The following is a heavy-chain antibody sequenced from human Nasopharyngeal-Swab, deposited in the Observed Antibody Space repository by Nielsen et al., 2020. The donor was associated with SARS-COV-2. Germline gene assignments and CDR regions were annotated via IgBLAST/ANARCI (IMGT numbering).Heavy chain of an antibody. CDR3: ARWWTKGYYFDY. V-gene: IGHV4-61*02. CDR2: IYTSGST. Sequence: SETLSLTCTVSGGSISSGGYYWSWIRQPAGKGLEWIGRIYTSGSTNYNPSLKSRVPISVDTSKNQFSLKLSSVTAADTAVYYCARWWTKGYYFDYWGQGILVTVPS. CDR1: GGSISSGGYY. D-gene: IGHD2-15*01. J-gene: IGHJ4*02.